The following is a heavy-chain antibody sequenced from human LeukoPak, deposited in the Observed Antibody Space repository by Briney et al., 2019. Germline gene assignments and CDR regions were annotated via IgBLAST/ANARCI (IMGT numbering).Heavy chain of an antibody. V-gene: IGHV1-69*13. J-gene: IGHJ4*02. CDR2: IIPIFGTA. Sequence: SVKVSCKASGGTFSSYAISWVRQAPGQGLEWMGGIIPIFGTANYAQKFQGRVTITADESTSTASMELSSLRSEDTAVYYCAREAAALGSLDYWGQGTLVTVSS. D-gene: IGHD6-13*01. CDR1: GGTFSSYA. CDR3: AREAAALGSLDY.